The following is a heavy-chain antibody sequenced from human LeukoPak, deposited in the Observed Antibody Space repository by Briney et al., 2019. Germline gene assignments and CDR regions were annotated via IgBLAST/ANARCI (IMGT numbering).Heavy chain of an antibody. Sequence: PSETLSLTCTVSGGSISSYYWSWIRQPPGKGLEWRGYIYDSGSTNYNTSLKSRVTISVESTNNQFSLKVGSVTAADTAVYYCASLTTVDAFDIWGQGTMVTVSS. D-gene: IGHD4-17*01. CDR2: IYDSGST. V-gene: IGHV4-59*01. CDR1: GGSISSYY. J-gene: IGHJ3*02. CDR3: ASLTTVDAFDI.